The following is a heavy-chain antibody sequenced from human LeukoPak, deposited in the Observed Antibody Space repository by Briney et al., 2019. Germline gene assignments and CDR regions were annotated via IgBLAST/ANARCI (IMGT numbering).Heavy chain of an antibody. J-gene: IGHJ6*03. CDR3: ASRISGIAVALSYYYYMDV. Sequence: SVKVSCKASGGTFSSYAISWVRQAPGQGLEWVGGIIPILGTANYAQKFQGRVTITADESTSTAYMELSSLRSEDTAVYYCASRISGIAVALSYYYYMDVWGKGTTVTVSS. CDR2: IIPILGTA. CDR1: GGTFSSYA. V-gene: IGHV1-69*01. D-gene: IGHD6-19*01.